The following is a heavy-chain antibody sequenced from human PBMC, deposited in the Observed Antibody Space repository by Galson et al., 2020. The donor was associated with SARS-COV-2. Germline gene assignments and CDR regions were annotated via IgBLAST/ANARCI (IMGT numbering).Heavy chain of an antibody. Sequence: GGSLRLSCAASGFTFSSYGMHWVRQAPGKGLEWVAVIWYDGSNKYYADSVKGRFTISRDNSKNTLYLQMNSLRAEDTAVYYCARDFLLGFTAMVDYGMDVWGQGTTVTVSS. CDR2: IWYDGSNK. CDR3: ARDFLLGFTAMVDYGMDV. D-gene: IGHD5-18*01. V-gene: IGHV3-33*01. J-gene: IGHJ6*02. CDR1: GFTFSSYG.